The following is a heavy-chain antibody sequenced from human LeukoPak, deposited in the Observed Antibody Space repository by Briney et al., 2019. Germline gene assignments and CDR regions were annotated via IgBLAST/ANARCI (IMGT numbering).Heavy chain of an antibody. D-gene: IGHD1-14*01. CDR3: TRQLIEERSTRRNAFDI. J-gene: IGHJ3*02. Sequence: PSETLSLTCTVSGDSVRTYYWSWIRQSPGKGLEWLGYIYYSVTTAYNPSVKGRLLISVDTSENQISLELSSVTASDTAVYYCTRQLIEERSTRRNAFDIWGQGAKVIVSS. CDR1: GDSVRTYY. CDR2: IYYSVTT. V-gene: IGHV4-59*08.